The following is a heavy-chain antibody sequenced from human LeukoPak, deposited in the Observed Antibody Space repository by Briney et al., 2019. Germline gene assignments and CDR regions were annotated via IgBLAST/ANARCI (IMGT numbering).Heavy chain of an antibody. Sequence: GGSLRLSCADSGFTFSSFAMSWVRQAPGKGLEWVSGISGGSGASRYYAESVRGRFTISRDNSKNTLYLQMNSLRAEDTAVYYCAKGTVIVVLDAYWGQGTLVTVSS. CDR2: ISGGSGASR. CDR3: AKGTVIVVLDAY. V-gene: IGHV3-23*01. CDR1: GFTFSSFA. D-gene: IGHD3-22*01. J-gene: IGHJ4*02.